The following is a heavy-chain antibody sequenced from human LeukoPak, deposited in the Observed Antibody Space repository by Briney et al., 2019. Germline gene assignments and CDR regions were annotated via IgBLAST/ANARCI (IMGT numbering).Heavy chain of an antibody. CDR3: ASDRAYCSGGSCYSGLDY. Sequence: GGSLRLSCATSGFXFSSYAISWVRQAPGKGLEWVSAISGPGGSTYYADSVKGRFTISRDNSKNTVYLQMNSLRPEDTAVYYCASDRAYCSGGSCYSGLDYWGQGTLVTVSS. CDR2: ISGPGGST. V-gene: IGHV3-23*01. CDR1: GFXFSSYA. D-gene: IGHD2-15*01. J-gene: IGHJ4*02.